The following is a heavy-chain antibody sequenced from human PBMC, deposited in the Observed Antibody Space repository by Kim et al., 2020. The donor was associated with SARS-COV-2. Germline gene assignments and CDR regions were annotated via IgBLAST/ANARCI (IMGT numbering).Heavy chain of an antibody. CDR3: ARGDYDYVWGSYRKYYYYYGMDV. D-gene: IGHD3-16*02. Sequence: GGSLRLSCAASGFTFSDYYMSWIRQAPGKGLEWVSYISSSGSTIYYADSVKGRFTISRDNAKNSLYLQMNSLRVEDTAVYYCARGDYDYVWGSYRKYYYYYGMDVWGQGTTVTVSS. CDR2: ISSSGSTI. CDR1: GFTFSDYY. J-gene: IGHJ6*02. V-gene: IGHV3-11*04.